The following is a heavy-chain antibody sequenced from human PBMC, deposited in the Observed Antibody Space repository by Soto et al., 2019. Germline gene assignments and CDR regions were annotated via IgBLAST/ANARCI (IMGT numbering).Heavy chain of an antibody. J-gene: IGHJ6*02. CDR3: ARDPLLWFGELFLYYYGMDV. Sequence: SETLSLTCAVYGGSFSGYYWSWIRQPPGKGLEWIGEINHSGSTNYNPSLKSRVTISVDTSKNQFSLKLSSVTAADTAVYYCARDPLLWFGELFLYYYGMDVWGQGTTVTVSS. CDR2: INHSGST. D-gene: IGHD3-10*01. V-gene: IGHV4-34*01. CDR1: GGSFSGYY.